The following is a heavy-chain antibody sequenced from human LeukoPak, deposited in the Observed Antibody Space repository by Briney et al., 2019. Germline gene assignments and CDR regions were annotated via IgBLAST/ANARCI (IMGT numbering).Heavy chain of an antibody. D-gene: IGHD3/OR15-3a*01. CDR2: ISAYNGNT. CDR3: ARAGRLDGGPLNWFDP. CDR1: GYTFTSYG. V-gene: IGHV1-18*01. Sequence: ASVKVSCKASGYTFTSYGISWVRQAPGQGLEWMGWISAYNGNTNYAQKLQGRVTMTTDTSTSTAYMELRSLRSDDTAVYYCARAGRLDGGPLNWFDPWGQGTLVTVSS. J-gene: IGHJ5*02.